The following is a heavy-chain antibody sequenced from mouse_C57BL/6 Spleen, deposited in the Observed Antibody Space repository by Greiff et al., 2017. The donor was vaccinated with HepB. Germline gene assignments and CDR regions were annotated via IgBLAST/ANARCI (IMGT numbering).Heavy chain of an antibody. J-gene: IGHJ1*03. D-gene: IGHD1-1*01. Sequence: VQLQQSDAELVKPGASVKISCKVSGYTFTDHTIHWMKQRPGQGLEWIGDIYPGSGSTNYNEKFKSKATLTVDTSSSTAYMQLSSLTSEDSAVYYCARRGAYYGSSYWYFDVWGTGTTVTVSS. CDR1: GYTFTDHT. CDR3: ARRGAYYGSSYWYFDV. CDR2: IYPGSGST. V-gene: IGHV1-78*01.